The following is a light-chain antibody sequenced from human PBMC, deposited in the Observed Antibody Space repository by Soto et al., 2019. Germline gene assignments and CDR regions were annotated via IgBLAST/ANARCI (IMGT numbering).Light chain of an antibody. CDR2: GSN. Sequence: QSVLTQPPSASGAPGQSVKLSCTGSSSNIGAGYDVHWYQQLLGTATTLLIYGSNSRPSGVPDRFSGSKSGTSAYLAITGLKAEDEADSYCQSYDSRLRTVGFGGGTK. CDR1: SSNIGAGYD. V-gene: IGLV1-40*01. J-gene: IGLJ2*01. CDR3: QSYDSRLRTVG.